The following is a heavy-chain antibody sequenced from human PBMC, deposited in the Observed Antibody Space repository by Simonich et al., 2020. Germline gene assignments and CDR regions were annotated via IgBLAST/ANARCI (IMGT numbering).Heavy chain of an antibody. CDR3: ARHLQLGPFDY. D-gene: IGHD1-1*01. J-gene: IGHJ4*02. V-gene: IGHV4-34*01. CDR1: GGTFSGYY. Sequence: QVQLQQWGAGLLKPSETLSLTCAVYGGTFSGYYWSWIRQPPGKGLEWIGENKHSGSTNSNPSLKSRVTISVDTSKNQFSLKLSSVTAADTAVYYCARHLQLGPFDYWGQGTLVTVSS. CDR2: NKHSGST.